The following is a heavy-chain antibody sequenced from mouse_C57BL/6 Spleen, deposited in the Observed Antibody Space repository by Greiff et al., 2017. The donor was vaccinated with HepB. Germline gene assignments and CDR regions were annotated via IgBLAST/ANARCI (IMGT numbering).Heavy chain of an antibody. Sequence: EVQVVESGGGLVQPKGSLKLSCAASGFTFNTYAMHWVRQAPGKGLEWVARIRSKSSNYATYYADSVKDRFTISRDDSQSMLYLQMNNLKTEDTAMYYCVREGYYGSSWYFDVWGTGTTVTVSS. CDR3: VREGYYGSSWYFDV. J-gene: IGHJ1*03. V-gene: IGHV10-3*01. CDR2: IRSKSSNYAT. CDR1: GFTFNTYA. D-gene: IGHD1-1*01.